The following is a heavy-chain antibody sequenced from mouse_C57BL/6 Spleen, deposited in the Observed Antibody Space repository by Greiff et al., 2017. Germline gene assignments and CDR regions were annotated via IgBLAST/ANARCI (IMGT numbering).Heavy chain of an antibody. CDR3: ARDDHSSYDAMDY. CDR1: GYTFTSYG. J-gene: IGHJ4*01. Sequence: QVQLQQSGAQLARPGASVKLSCKASGYTFTSYGISWVKQRTGQGLEWIGEIYPRSGNTYYNEKFKGKATLTADKSSSTAYMELRSLTSEDSAVYFCARDDHSSYDAMDYWGQGTSVTVSS. CDR2: IYPRSGNT. V-gene: IGHV1-81*01. D-gene: IGHD1-1*01.